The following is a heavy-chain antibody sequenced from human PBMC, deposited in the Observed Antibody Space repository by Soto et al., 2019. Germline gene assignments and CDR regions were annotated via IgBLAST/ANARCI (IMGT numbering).Heavy chain of an antibody. Sequence: GGSLRLSCAASGFIVSNNYMTWVRQAPGKGLQWVSVIYSGGAAHYTDSVKGRFIISRDNSKNTLYLQMNSLRAEDTAVYYCARGLFYYDSSGYLGYWGQGTLVTVSS. J-gene: IGHJ4*02. CDR2: IYSGGAA. V-gene: IGHV3-66*01. CDR1: GFIVSNNY. D-gene: IGHD3-22*01. CDR3: ARGLFYYDSSGYLGY.